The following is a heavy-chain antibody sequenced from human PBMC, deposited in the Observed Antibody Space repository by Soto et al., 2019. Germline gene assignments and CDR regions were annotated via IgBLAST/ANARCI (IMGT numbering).Heavy chain of an antibody. CDR3: AKDSDYDILTGYPDYFDY. Sequence: EVQLLESGGGFVQPGGSLRLSCAASGFTFSNYGMSWIRQAPGMGLEWISGFGGSGVITYYADSVKGRFTISRDNSKSTLYLQMSSLRAEDTAVYYCAKDSDYDILTGYPDYFDYWGQGTLVTVSS. CDR2: FGGSGVIT. D-gene: IGHD3-9*01. V-gene: IGHV3-23*01. J-gene: IGHJ4*02. CDR1: GFTFSNYG.